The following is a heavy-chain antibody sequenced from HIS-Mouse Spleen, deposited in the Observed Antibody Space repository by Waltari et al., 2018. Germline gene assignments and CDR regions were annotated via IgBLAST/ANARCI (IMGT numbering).Heavy chain of an antibody. V-gene: IGHV4-31*03. Sequence: QVQLQESGPGLVKPSQTLPLTCTVSGGSIISGGYYWSGIRHHPGQGLEWIGYIYYSGSTYYNPSLKSRVTISVDTSKNQFSLKLSSVTAADTAVYYCARSPYYDFWSGYSDNWFDPWGQGTLVTVSS. CDR1: GGSIISGGYY. J-gene: IGHJ5*02. CDR3: ARSPYYDFWSGYSDNWFDP. CDR2: IYYSGST. D-gene: IGHD3-3*01.